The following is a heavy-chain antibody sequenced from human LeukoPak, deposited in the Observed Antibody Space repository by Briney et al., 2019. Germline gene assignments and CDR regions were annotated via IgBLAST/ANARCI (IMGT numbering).Heavy chain of an antibody. V-gene: IGHV3-49*04. J-gene: IGHJ6*02. CDR3: ARGPSGLWRYNGMDV. D-gene: IGHD2-21*01. CDR2: TRSKAYGATM. CDR1: GFTFGDYA. Sequence: GGSLRLSCTASGFTFGDYAMTWVRQAPGKGLEWVGFTRSKAYGATMEYAASVEGRFTISRDDSKSIAYLLMNSLKTEDTAVYYCARGPSGLWRYNGMDVWGQGTTVTVSS.